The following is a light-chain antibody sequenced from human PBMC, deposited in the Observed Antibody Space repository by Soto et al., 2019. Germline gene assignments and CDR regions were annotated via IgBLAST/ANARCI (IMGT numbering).Light chain of an antibody. CDR1: SSDVGGYNY. J-gene: IGLJ1*01. Sequence: QSVLTQPASVSGTPGESIVISCTGTSSDVGGYNYVSWYQQHPGKVPKLMIYDVSNRPSGVSNRFSGSKSGNTASLTISGLQAEDETDYYSNSYTSSGNYVFGTGTKVTVL. CDR2: DVS. V-gene: IGLV2-14*01. CDR3: NSYTSSGNYV.